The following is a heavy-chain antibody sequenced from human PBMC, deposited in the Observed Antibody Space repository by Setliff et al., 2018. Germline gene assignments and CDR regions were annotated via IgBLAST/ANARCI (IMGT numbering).Heavy chain of an antibody. CDR2: ISANNGNT. D-gene: IGHD2-2*01. J-gene: IGHJ4*02. Sequence: ASVKVSCKASGHTFSSFSNYGISWVRQAPGQGLEWMGWISANNGNTNYAQKFQGRVTMTTDTSTSTAYMELRSLRSDDTAVYYCARDKLEYCTSTSCFAAYWGQGSLVTVSS. V-gene: IGHV1-18*01. CDR1: GHTFSSFSNYG. CDR3: ARDKLEYCTSTSCFAAY.